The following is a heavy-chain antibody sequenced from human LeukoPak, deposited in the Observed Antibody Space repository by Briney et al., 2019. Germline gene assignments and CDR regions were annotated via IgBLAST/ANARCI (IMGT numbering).Heavy chain of an antibody. D-gene: IGHD1-1*01. CDR2: ISGTSGTT. CDR1: GFTFNSYA. J-gene: IGHJ5*02. CDR3: ARVQPDNNDEYNWFDP. V-gene: IGHV3-23*01. Sequence: PGGSLRVSCAASGFTFNSYAMTWVRQGAGRGLEWVSTISGTSGTTNYADSVEGRFSISRDDSKNTLYMQMTSLRVEDTAVYFCARVQPDNNDEYNWFDPWGQGTQVTVSS.